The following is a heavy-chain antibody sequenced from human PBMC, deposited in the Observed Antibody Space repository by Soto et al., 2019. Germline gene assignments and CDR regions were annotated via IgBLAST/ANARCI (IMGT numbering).Heavy chain of an antibody. Sequence: PSETLSLTCTVSGGSISSYYWSWIRQPAGKGLEWIGRICTSGSTNYNPSLKSRVTMSVDTSKNQFSLKLSSVTAADTAVYYCARGEPYYYDSSGYYYHYYGMDVWGQGTTVTVSS. CDR3: ARGEPYYYDSSGYYYHYYGMDV. J-gene: IGHJ6*02. D-gene: IGHD3-22*01. V-gene: IGHV4-4*07. CDR2: ICTSGST. CDR1: GGSISSYY.